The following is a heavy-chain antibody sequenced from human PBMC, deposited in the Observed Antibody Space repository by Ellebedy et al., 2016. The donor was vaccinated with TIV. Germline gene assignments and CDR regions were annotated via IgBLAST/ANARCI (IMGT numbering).Heavy chain of an antibody. CDR2: IKEDGSDP. CDR1: GFPFSNYW. CDR3: ARGGGSS. D-gene: IGHD1-26*01. V-gene: IGHV3-7*05. J-gene: IGHJ5*02. Sequence: GESLKISCAASGFPFSNYWMTWARQAPRKGLEWVANIKEDGSDPYYVDSVKGRFTISRDNANNVLYLQMNSLRAEDTAVYYCARGGGSSWGQGTLVAVSS.